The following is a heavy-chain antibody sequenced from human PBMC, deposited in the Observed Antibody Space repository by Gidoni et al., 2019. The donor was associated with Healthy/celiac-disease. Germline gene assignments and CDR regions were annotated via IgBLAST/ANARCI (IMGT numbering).Heavy chain of an antibody. V-gene: IGHV1-24*01. CDR3: ATDSVGSGTIDY. D-gene: IGHD6-19*01. Sequence: QVQLVQSGAEVKKPGASVKVSCKVSGYTLTELGMHWVRQAPGKGLEWMGGFDPEDGETVNAQKFQGRVTMTEDTSADTAYMELTSLRSEDTAVYYCATDSVGSGTIDYWGQGTLVTVSS. CDR1: GYTLTELG. J-gene: IGHJ4*02. CDR2: FDPEDGET.